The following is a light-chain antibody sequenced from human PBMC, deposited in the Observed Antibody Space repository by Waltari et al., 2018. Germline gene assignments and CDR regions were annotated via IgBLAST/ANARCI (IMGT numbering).Light chain of an antibody. Sequence: QSALTQPPSVSGSPGQSVTISCTASRSAVGGWHRVSWYQPPPGSAPRLILFDVSNRPSGVPDRFSGSKSGNTASLTISGLQTEDEADYYCSSYTDNTVLFGGGTQLTV. CDR2: DVS. J-gene: IGLJ2*01. V-gene: IGLV2-18*02. CDR1: RSAVGGWHR. CDR3: SSYTDNTVL.